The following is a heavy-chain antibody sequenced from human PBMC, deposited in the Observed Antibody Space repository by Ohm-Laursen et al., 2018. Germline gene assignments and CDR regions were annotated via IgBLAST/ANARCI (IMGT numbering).Heavy chain of an antibody. CDR2: LNTDGSST. CDR1: GFTFSSSW. CDR3: ARDNYDSSGYFLGGDY. Sequence: SLRLSCAVSGFTFSSSWMNWVRQAPGKGLVWVSRLNTDGSSTTYADSVKGRFTISRDNAKNTLYLQMNSLRAEDTAVYYCARDNYDSSGYFLGGDYWGQGTLVTVSS. D-gene: IGHD3-22*01. V-gene: IGHV3-74*01. J-gene: IGHJ4*02.